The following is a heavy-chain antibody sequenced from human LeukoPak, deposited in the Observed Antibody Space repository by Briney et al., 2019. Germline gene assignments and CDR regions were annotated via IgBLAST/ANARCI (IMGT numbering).Heavy chain of an antibody. D-gene: IGHD2-15*01. Sequence: PSETLSLTCSVSGGSISSSSYYWGWIRQPPGKGLEWIGSFYYSGNTYYNPSLKSRVTISVDTSKNEFSLKLRSVTAADTAVYYCARTAGVAVDGSRQYFDYWGQGTLVTVSS. CDR1: GGSISSSSYY. CDR2: FYYSGNT. CDR3: ARTAGVAVDGSRQYFDY. J-gene: IGHJ4*02. V-gene: IGHV4-39*01.